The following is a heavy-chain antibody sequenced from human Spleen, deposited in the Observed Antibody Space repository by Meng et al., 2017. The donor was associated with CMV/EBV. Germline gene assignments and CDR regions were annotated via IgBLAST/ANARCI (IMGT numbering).Heavy chain of an antibody. CDR1: GFSFNYYG. CDR2: ASHDGNKK. D-gene: IGHD3-3*01. CDR3: ARDPNLEWYSSYYYYGMDV. Sequence: GESLKISCAGSGFSFNYYGMHWVRQRPGRGLEWVAFASHDGNKKQYADSVKGRLTISRDNFKNTLYLQMNSLKPDDEAVYYCARDPNLEWYSSYYYYGMDVWGQGTTVTVSS. V-gene: IGHV3-30-3*01. J-gene: IGHJ6*02.